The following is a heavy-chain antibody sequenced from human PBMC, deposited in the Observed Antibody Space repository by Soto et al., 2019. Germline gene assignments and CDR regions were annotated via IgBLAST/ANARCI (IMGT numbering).Heavy chain of an antibody. V-gene: IGHV3-23*01. CDR2: ISGSGGST. CDR3: ATGYYGGNYPAHFDY. CDR1: GFTFSSYA. D-gene: IGHD4-17*01. Sequence: GGSLRLSCAASGFTFSSYAMSWVRQAPGKGLEWVSAISGSGGSTYYADSVKGRFTISRDNSKNTLYLQMNSLRAEDTAVYYCATGYYGGNYPAHFDYWGQGTLDTVSS. J-gene: IGHJ4*02.